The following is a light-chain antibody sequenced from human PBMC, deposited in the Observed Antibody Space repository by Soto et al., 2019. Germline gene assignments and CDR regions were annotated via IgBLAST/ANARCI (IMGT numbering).Light chain of an antibody. V-gene: IGKV3-15*01. CDR3: QHYSNWPPRYS. Sequence: IMLTQSPGTLSVSPGERASLSCRASQSLSSNVAWYQQKPGQAPRPLIYNILTRATGIPARFSGSGSGTEFTLTISSLQSEDFAVYLCQHYSNWPPRYSFGQGTKVDIK. CDR1: QSLSSN. J-gene: IGKJ2*01. CDR2: NIL.